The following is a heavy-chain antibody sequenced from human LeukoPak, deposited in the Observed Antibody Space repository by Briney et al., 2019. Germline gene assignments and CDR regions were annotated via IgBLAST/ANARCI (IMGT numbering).Heavy chain of an antibody. CDR1: GGSISSSSYY. CDR3: ARKGYYYDSSGYGDTFDI. D-gene: IGHD3-22*01. CDR2: IYYSGST. J-gene: IGHJ3*02. V-gene: IGHV4-39*07. Sequence: SETLSLTCTVSGGSISSSSYYWGWIRQPPGKGLEWIGSIYYSGSTYYNPSLKSRVTISVDTSKNQFSLKLSSVTAADTAVYYCARKGYYYDSSGYGDTFDIWGQGTMVTVSS.